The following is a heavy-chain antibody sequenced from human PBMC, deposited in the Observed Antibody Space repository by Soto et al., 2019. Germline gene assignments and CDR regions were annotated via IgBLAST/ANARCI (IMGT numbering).Heavy chain of an antibody. D-gene: IGHD2-15*01. Sequence: SETLSLTCAVSGASVSSTYWWSWVRQPPGKGPEWIGEINHRGSAYYNPSLKSRVTISVDTSKNQFSLTLTSVTAADTSVYYCARQCRGVTCHWFVPWGQGTLVTVSS. J-gene: IGHJ5*02. CDR2: INHRGSA. V-gene: IGHV4-4*02. CDR1: GASVSSTYW. CDR3: ARQCRGVTCHWFVP.